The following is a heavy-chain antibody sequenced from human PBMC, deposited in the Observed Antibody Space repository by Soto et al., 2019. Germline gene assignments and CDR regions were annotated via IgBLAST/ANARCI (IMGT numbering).Heavy chain of an antibody. J-gene: IGHJ3*02. Sequence: QVQLVESGGGVVQPGRSLRLSCAASGFTFSSHAMHWVRQAPGKGLEWVALIWYDGSNKYDADAVKGRFTISRDNSKNSLYLQMDSLRIEYTAVYYCSKDGGDALSSMIRGAIMNAFDIWGDGTMVTVSS. V-gene: IGHV3-33*06. CDR1: GFTFSSHA. D-gene: IGHD3-10*01. CDR3: SKDGGDALSSMIRGAIMNAFDI. CDR2: IWYDGSNK.